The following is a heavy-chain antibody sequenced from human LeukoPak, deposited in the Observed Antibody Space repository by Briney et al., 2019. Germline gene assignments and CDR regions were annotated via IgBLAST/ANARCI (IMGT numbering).Heavy chain of an antibody. D-gene: IGHD2-21*02. CDR3: ARGRLYYYYMDV. CDR1: GYSISSGYY. J-gene: IGHJ6*03. Sequence: PSETLSLTCTVSGYSISSGYYWGWIRQSPGKGLEWIGSIYNSGSTYYNPSLKSRVTISVDTSKNQFSLKLSSVTAADTAVYYCARGRLYYYYMDVWGKGTTVTVSS. CDR2: IYNSGST. V-gene: IGHV4-38-2*02.